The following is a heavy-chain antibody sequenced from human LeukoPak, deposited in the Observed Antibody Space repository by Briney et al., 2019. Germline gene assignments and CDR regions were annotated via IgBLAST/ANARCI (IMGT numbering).Heavy chain of an antibody. D-gene: IGHD2-15*01. CDR2: TSPNSGGT. Sequence: ASVKVSCKASGYSFTGYYMHWVRQAPGQGLEWMGRTSPNSGGTNYAQKFQGRVTMTRDTSVSTDYMELSGLRSDDTAVYYCASGGGSFGDVWGQGTMVTVSS. J-gene: IGHJ3*01. CDR3: ASGGGSFGDV. CDR1: GYSFTGYY. V-gene: IGHV1-2*06.